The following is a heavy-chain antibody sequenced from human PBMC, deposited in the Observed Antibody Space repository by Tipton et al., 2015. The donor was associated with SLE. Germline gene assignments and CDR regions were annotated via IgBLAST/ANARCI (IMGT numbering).Heavy chain of an antibody. Sequence: TLSLTCTVSGPSTSNYYWSWIRQPPGKGLEWIGYMYYSGSTKYNPSLKSRVTMSLDTSKNQFYLKLTSVTSADTAMYYCARSGSSNFDPPDFWGQGTLATVSS. V-gene: IGHV4-59*01. CDR3: ARSGSSNFDPPDF. J-gene: IGHJ4*02. D-gene: IGHD4-11*01. CDR1: GPSTSNYY. CDR2: MYYSGST.